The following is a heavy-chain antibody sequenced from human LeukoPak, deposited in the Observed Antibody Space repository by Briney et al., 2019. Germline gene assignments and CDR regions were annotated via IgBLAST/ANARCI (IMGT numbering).Heavy chain of an antibody. CDR1: GLTLSKYG. CDR3: AREGNYDFWSGYDDAFDI. D-gene: IGHD3-3*01. Sequence: GGSLRLSCAASGLTLSKYGIHWVRHAPGKGLEWVAVVSYDGSNKNYIDSMKGRFIISRDNYNSTVSLQMNSLRAEDTAVYYCAREGNYDFWSGYDDAFDIWGQGTMVTVSS. J-gene: IGHJ3*02. V-gene: IGHV3-30*03. CDR2: VSYDGSNK.